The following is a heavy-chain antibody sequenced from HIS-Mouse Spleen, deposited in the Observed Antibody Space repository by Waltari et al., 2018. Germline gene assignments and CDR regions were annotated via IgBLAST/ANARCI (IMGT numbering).Heavy chain of an antibody. V-gene: IGHV4-34*01. J-gene: IGHJ3*02. CDR2: INHSGST. CDR1: GGSCSGYY. CDR3: ARANSSGWSNAFDI. Sequence: QVQLQQWGAGLLKPSETLSLTCAVYGGSCSGYYWSWIRQPPGKGLEWIGEINHSGSTNYHPSLKSRVPIAVDTSKNQFSLKLSSVTAADTAVYYCARANSSGWSNAFDIWGQGTMVTVSS. D-gene: IGHD6-19*01.